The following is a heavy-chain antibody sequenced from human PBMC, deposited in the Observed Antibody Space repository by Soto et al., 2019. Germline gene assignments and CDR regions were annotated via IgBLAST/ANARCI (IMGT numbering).Heavy chain of an antibody. J-gene: IGHJ3*02. D-gene: IGHD5-12*01. CDR1: GYTFISYG. CDR3: ARDQTKWLTDAFDI. CDR2: SSPYNGNT. V-gene: IGHV1-18*01. Sequence: HVQLVQSGAEVKKPGASLKVSCKASGYTFISYGVSWVRQAPGQGLEWLGWSSPYNGNTNYAQKFQGRITRTTDTSTSTVYMDLRSLRTDDTAGYYCARDQTKWLTDAFDIWGQGTMVVVSS.